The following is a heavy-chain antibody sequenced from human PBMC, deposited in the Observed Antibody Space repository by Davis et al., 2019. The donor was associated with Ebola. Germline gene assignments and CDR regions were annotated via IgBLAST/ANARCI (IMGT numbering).Heavy chain of an antibody. Sequence: GESLKISCAASGFTVSSNYMSWVRQAPGKGLEWVSVIYSGGSTYYADSVKGRFTISRDNSKNTLYLQMNSLRAEDTAVYYCAKDREEYYDFWSGYPGWGMDVWGQGTTVTVSS. CDR2: IYSGGST. CDR1: GFTVSSNY. CDR3: AKDREEYYDFWSGYPGWGMDV. J-gene: IGHJ6*02. D-gene: IGHD3-3*01. V-gene: IGHV3-66*01.